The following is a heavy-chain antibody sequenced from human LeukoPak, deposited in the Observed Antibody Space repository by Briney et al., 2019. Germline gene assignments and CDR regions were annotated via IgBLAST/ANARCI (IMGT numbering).Heavy chain of an antibody. Sequence: PGGSLRLSCVASGFTFSNYNMNWVRQAPGKGLEWVSSISSGSSFIYYADSVKGRFTISRDNAKNSLFLQMNSLRAEDTAVYYCARESSGYFYWGQGTLVTVSS. CDR3: ARESSGYFY. J-gene: IGHJ4*02. CDR2: ISSGSSFI. CDR1: GFTFSNYN. D-gene: IGHD3-22*01. V-gene: IGHV3-21*01.